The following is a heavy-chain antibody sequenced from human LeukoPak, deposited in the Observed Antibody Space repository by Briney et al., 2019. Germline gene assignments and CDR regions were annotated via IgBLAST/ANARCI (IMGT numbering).Heavy chain of an antibody. D-gene: IGHD5-12*01. CDR1: GGSISSGSYY. Sequence: SETLPLTCTVSGGSISSGSYYWSWIRQPAGKGLEWIGRIYTSGSTNYNPSLKSRVTISVDTSKNQFSLKLSSVTAADTAVYYCARLMGVATLRGLAFDIWGQGTMVTVSS. J-gene: IGHJ3*02. V-gene: IGHV4-61*02. CDR2: IYTSGST. CDR3: ARLMGVATLRGLAFDI.